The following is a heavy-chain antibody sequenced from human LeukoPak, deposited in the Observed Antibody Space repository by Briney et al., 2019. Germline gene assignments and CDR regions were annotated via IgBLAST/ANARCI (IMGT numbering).Heavy chain of an antibody. CDR3: ARDVWCGELVYFDY. Sequence: GGSLRLSCAAPGFTFSSYGMHWVRQAPRKGLEWVAVIWYDGSNKYYADSVKGRFTISRENSKNTLYLQMNSLIAEDTAVYYCARDVWCGELVYFDYWGQGTLVTVSS. D-gene: IGHD3-10*01. J-gene: IGHJ4*02. CDR2: IWYDGSNK. CDR1: GFTFSSYG. V-gene: IGHV3-33*01.